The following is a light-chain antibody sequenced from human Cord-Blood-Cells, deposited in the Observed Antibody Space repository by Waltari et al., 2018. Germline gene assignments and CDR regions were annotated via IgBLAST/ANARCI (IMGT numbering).Light chain of an antibody. CDR3: QSADSSGTYYV. V-gene: IGLV3-25*03. CDR2: KNS. Sequence: SYELTQPPSVSVSPGQTARITCSGAALPKQYAYWYQQKPGQAPVLVIYKNSERPSGIPERFSGSSSGTTVTLTISVVQAEDEADYYCQSADSSGTYYVFGTGTKVTVL. CDR1: ALPKQY. J-gene: IGLJ1*01.